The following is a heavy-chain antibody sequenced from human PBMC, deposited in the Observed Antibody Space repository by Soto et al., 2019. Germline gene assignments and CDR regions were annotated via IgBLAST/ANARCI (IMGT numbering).Heavy chain of an antibody. CDR2: IIPVFGTT. V-gene: IGHV1-69*18. D-gene: IGHD3-10*01. J-gene: IGHJ4*02. CDR3: ARDGGFGELKY. CDR1: GDTFSGYP. Sequence: QVQLVQSGAELKKPGSSVKVSCKASGDTFSGYPTNWGRKAPGEGLEWMGRIIPVFGTTNDAQRFEGRVTFTADESTNTAYMELRGLLSEDTAVYYCARDGGFGELKYWGPGTLVTVSS.